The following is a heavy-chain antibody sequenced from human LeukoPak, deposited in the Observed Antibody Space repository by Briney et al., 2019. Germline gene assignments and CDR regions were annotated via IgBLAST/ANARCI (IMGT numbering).Heavy chain of an antibody. J-gene: IGHJ3*01. CDR2: IYHSGST. D-gene: IGHD2-2*01. V-gene: IGHV4-38-2*01. CDR1: GYYISSGYY. CDR3: ARRVSLDIVVVPAAISV. Sequence: PSETLSITCAVSGYYISSGYYWGWIRQPPGKGLEWIGSIYHSGSTYYNPSLKSRVTISVDTSKNQFSLKLSSVTAADTAVYYCARRVSLDIVVVPAAISVWGQGTMVTVSS.